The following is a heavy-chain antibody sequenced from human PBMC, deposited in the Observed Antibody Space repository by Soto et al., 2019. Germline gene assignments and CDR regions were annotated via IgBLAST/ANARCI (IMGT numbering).Heavy chain of an antibody. Sequence: QVQLVQSGAEVKEPGDSVRVSCEASGYTFTAYYIHWVRQAPGQGLEWMGWINPKFGDTTYAQDLQGRVSMTRDMSISTIYLELSRPTSDDTAIYYCGRNMDYYYGPGTGNGHGFWGQGTTVTVFS. D-gene: IGHD3-10*01. CDR1: GYTFTAYY. CDR3: GRNMDYYYGPGTGNGHGF. CDR2: INPKFGDT. J-gene: IGHJ6*02. V-gene: IGHV1-2*02.